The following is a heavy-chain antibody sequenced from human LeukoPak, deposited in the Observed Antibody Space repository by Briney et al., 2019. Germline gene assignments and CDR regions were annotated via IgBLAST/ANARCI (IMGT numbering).Heavy chain of an antibody. J-gene: IGHJ4*02. Sequence: GGSLRLSCAASGFTFSSYAVSWVRQAPGKGLEWVSAISGSGGSTYYADSVKGRFTISRDNSKNTLYLQMNSLRAEDTAVYYCAKGGTGIAAAGHFDYWGQGTLVTVSS. V-gene: IGHV3-23*01. CDR2: ISGSGGST. CDR1: GFTFSSYA. CDR3: AKGGTGIAAAGHFDY. D-gene: IGHD6-13*01.